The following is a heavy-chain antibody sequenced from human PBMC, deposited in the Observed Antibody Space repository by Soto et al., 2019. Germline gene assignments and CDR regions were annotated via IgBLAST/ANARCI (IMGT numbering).Heavy chain of an antibody. CDR3: ARLFDTSGWYDY. J-gene: IGHJ4*02. Sequence: GESLKISCNGSGYSFTSYWIGWVRQMPGKGLERMGIIYPGDSDTRYSPSFQGQVTISADKSITTTYLQWSSLKASDTAIYYCARLFDTSGWYDYWGQGTLVTVSS. V-gene: IGHV5-51*01. CDR2: IYPGDSDT. CDR1: GYSFTSYW. D-gene: IGHD6-19*01.